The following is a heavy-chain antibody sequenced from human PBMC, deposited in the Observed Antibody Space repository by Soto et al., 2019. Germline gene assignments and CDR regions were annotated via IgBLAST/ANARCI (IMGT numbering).Heavy chain of an antibody. CDR3: ARDARYFDWFESAYYGMDV. J-gene: IGHJ6*02. CDR2: ISSSSSTI. CDR1: GFTFSSYS. Sequence: EVQLVESGGGLVQPGGSLRLSCAASGFTFSSYSMNWVRQAPGKGLEWVSYISSSSSTIYYADSVKGRFTISRDNAKNSLYLQMNSLRAEDTAVYYCARDARYFDWFESAYYGMDVWGQGTTVTVSS. D-gene: IGHD3-9*01. V-gene: IGHV3-48*01.